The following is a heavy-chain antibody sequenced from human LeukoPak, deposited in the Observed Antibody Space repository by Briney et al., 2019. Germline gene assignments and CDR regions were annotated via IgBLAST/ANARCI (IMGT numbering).Heavy chain of an antibody. J-gene: IGHJ4*02. CDR2: IYYSGSY. Sequence: SETLSLTCTVSGGSISGYYWSWIRQPPGKGLEWIGYIYYSGSYNYNPSLKSRVTISVDTSKNQFSLKVSSGTAADTAVYYCARAGGFTFETWGQGTRVTVSS. V-gene: IGHV4-59*01. CDR1: GGSISGYY. D-gene: IGHD1-26*01. CDR3: ARAGGFTFET.